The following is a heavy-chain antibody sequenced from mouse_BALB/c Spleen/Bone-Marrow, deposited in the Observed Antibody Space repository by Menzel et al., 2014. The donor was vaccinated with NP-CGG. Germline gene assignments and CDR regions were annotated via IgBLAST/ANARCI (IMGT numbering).Heavy chain of an antibody. V-gene: IGHV5-17*02. J-gene: IGHJ4*01. CDR1: GFTFSSFG. CDR3: ARWGYYYAMDY. Sequence: EVQLVESGGGLVQPGGSRKLSCAASGFTFSSFGMHWVRQAPEKGLEWVACISSGSSTIYYADTVKGRFTISRDNPKNTLFLQMTSLRSEDTAMYYCARWGYYYAMDYWGQGTSVTVSS. CDR2: ISSGSSTI.